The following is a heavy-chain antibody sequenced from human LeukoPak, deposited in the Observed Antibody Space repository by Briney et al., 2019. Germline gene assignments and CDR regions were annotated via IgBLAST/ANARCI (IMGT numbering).Heavy chain of an antibody. CDR3: ARRKEVQTTFDC. J-gene: IGHJ4*02. V-gene: IGHV3-7*01. CDR2: IKQDGSET. CDR1: GFTFDRYW. D-gene: IGHD1-14*01. Sequence: GGSLRLSCAASGFTFDRYWLTWVRQAPGKGLEWVATIKQDGSETYCVDSVKGRFTISRDNAKNSLDLQMNSLRAEDTAVYFCARRKEVQTTFDCWGQGTLVTVSS.